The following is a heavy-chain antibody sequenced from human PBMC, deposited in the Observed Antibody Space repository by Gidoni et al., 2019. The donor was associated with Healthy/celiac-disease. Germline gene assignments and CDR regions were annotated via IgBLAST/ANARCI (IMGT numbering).Heavy chain of an antibody. CDR3: TTDLRNSSSWTYYYYYYVDV. CDR1: VFSFSNPW. CDR2: SRSKTDGGTT. V-gene: IGHV3-15*01. D-gene: IGHD6-13*01. Sequence: ELQLVASGGGLVMTAWSLRFSCAASVFSFSNPWMRRVRQAPGKGLEWVGRSRSKTDGGTTDYAAPVKGRFTISIDDSKNTLCRQMNSLKTEDTAVYYCTTDLRNSSSWTYYYYYYVDVWGKETTVTVSS. J-gene: IGHJ6*03.